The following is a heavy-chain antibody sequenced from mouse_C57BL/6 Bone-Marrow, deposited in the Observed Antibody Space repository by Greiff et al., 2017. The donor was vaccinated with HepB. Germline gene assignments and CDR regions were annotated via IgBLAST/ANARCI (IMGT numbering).Heavy chain of an antibody. CDR2: ISNGGGST. J-gene: IGHJ4*01. D-gene: IGHD2-3*01. CDR3: ARPIYDGYYGYAMDY. V-gene: IGHV5-12*01. Sequence: EVKLMESGGGLVQPGGSLKLSCAASGFTFSDYYMYWVRQTPEKRLEWVAYISNGGGSTYYPDTVKGRFTISRDNAKNTLYLQKSRLKSEDTAMYYCARPIYDGYYGYAMDYWGQGTSVTVSS. CDR1: GFTFSDYY.